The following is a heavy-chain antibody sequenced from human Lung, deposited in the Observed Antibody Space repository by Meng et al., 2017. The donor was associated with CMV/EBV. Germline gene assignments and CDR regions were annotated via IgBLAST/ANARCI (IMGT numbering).Heavy chain of an antibody. CDR2: VNPVSDDT. V-gene: IGHV1-2*06. D-gene: IGHD6-19*01. CDR1: GYTFSGFY. Sequence: VQRVKAWAEVKRLGPSGKISCQASGYTFSGFYMNWARQAPGHGLQWLGRVNPVSDDTHYAQKFVGRLTVTRGATINTAFMELTSLRPDDTAVYYCAKSSDNGWSSWGPGTLVTVSS. J-gene: IGHJ4*01. CDR3: AKSSDNGWSS.